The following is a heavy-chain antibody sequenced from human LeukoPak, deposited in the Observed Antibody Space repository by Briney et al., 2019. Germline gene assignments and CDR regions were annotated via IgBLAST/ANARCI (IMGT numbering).Heavy chain of an antibody. D-gene: IGHD5-18*01. V-gene: IGHV1-18*04. CDR1: GYTFTSNY. J-gene: IGHJ4*02. CDR3: ARLVTAMVNDY. Sequence: GASVKVSCKAFGYTFTSNYMHWVRQAPGQGLEWMGWISAYNGNTNYAQKLQGRVTMTTDTSTSTAYMELRSLRSDDTAVYYCARLVTAMVNDYWGQGTLVTVSS. CDR2: ISAYNGNT.